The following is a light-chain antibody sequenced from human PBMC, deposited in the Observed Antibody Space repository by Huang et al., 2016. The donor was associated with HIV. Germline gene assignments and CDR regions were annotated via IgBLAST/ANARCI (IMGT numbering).Light chain of an antibody. Sequence: VMMSQSPATLAESPGERVTLSCGASQSVNTNLSWYQQKPGQPPRLLIYAASTRATGVPARFAGSGSGTEFTLTIDSLQSDDFAVYYCQQYNKWPPEYTFGQGTRLEIK. J-gene: IGKJ2*01. CDR1: QSVNTN. CDR3: QQYNKWPPEYT. CDR2: AAS. V-gene: IGKV3-15*01.